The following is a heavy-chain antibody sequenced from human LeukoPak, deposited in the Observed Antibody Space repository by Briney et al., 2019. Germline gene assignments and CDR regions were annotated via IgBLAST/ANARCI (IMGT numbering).Heavy chain of an antibody. V-gene: IGHV1-2*02. CDR1: GGTFSSYA. D-gene: IGHD4-23*01. CDR3: ARVISVGRWPYFDY. J-gene: IGHJ4*02. CDR2: INPNSGGT. Sequence: ASVKVSCKASGGTFSSYAISWVRQAPGQGLEWMGWINPNSGGTNYAQKFQGRVTMTRDTSISTAYMELSRLRSDDTAVYYCARVISVGRWPYFDYWGQGTLVTVSS.